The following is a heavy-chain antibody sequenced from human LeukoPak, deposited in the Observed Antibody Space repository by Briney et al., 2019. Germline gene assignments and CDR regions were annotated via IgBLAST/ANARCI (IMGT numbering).Heavy chain of an antibody. D-gene: IGHD1-26*01. CDR1: GFTFSDYY. V-gene: IGHV3-11*01. CDR3: ARAGIVGAATESPFDN. Sequence: PGGSLRLSCAASGFTFSDYYMSWIRQAPGKGLEWVAYISSSGTSIYSADSVKGRFTISRDNAKNSPYLQMNSLRAGDTAVYFCARAGIVGAATESPFDNWGQGTLVTVSS. J-gene: IGHJ4*02. CDR2: ISSSGTSI.